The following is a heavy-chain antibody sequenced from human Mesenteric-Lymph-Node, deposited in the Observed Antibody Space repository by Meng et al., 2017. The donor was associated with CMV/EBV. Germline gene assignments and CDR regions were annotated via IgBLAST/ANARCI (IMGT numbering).Heavy chain of an antibody. CDR1: GFTFSGYA. Sequence: GESLKISCAASGFTFSGYAMSWVRQAPGKGLEWVSAISGSGGSIYYADSVKGRFTISRDNSKNTLYLQMNSLRAEDTAVYYCAEGNALYFDWLSSFDYWGQGTLVTVSS. CDR2: ISGSGGSI. J-gene: IGHJ4*02. D-gene: IGHD3-9*01. CDR3: AEGNALYFDWLSSFDY. V-gene: IGHV3-23*01.